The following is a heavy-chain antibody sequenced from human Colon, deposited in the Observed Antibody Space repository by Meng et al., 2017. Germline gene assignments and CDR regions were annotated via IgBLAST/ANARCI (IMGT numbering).Heavy chain of an antibody. CDR2: LSSDGSTT. D-gene: IGHD2-15*01. J-gene: IGHJ4*02. CDR3: VREWSAFDY. Sequence: RGVSGVGCAAPGGSLRLHCAASGFTLSGYWMHWVRQVPGKGLVWVSDLSSDGSTTRYADSVKGRFTISRDSAKNTLFLQMNSLRAEDTAVYYCVREWSAFDYWGQGTLVTVSS. CDR1: GFTLSGYW. V-gene: IGHV3-74*01.